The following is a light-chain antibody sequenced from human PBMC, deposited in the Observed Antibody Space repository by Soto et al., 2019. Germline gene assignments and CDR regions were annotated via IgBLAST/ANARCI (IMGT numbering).Light chain of an antibody. V-gene: IGKV3-15*01. CDR2: GAS. CDR3: QQYNNWPPRYT. Sequence: EIVMTQSPATLSVSPGERATLACRASQSVSSNLAWYQQKPGQAPRLLIYGASTRATVIPARFSGSGSGTEFTLTISSLQSEDCAGYYCQQYNNWPPRYTFGQGTKLEIK. CDR1: QSVSSN. J-gene: IGKJ2*01.